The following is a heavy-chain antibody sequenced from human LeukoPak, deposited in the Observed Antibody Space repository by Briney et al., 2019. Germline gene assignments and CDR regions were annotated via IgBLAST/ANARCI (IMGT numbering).Heavy chain of an antibody. CDR3: AKDIGRYSPYYFDY. V-gene: IGHV3-43*02. J-gene: IGHJ4*02. CDR1: GFTFDYYG. Sequence: PGGSLRLSCAASGFTFDYYGMHWVRQTPGKGLEWVSLISGDGSSTYYADSVKGRFTISRDNSKNSLYLQMNSLRTEETALYYCAKDIGRYSPYYFDYWGQGTLVTVPS. CDR2: ISGDGSST. D-gene: IGHD2-15*01.